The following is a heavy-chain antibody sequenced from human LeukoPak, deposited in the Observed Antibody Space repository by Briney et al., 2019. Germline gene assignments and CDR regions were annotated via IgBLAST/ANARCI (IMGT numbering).Heavy chain of an antibody. D-gene: IGHD2-2*01. V-gene: IGHV4-34*01. CDR1: GGSLSGHY. CDR2: INYSGFT. Sequence: SETLSLTCAVNGGSLSGHYWSWIRQPPGKGLQWIGQINYSGFTTYNPSLKSRVTISIDSSINQFSLKVKSVTAADTAVYFCARIRLYCSTASCSNYNYYGMDVWGQGTTVTVSS. J-gene: IGHJ6*02. CDR3: ARIRLYCSTASCSNYNYYGMDV.